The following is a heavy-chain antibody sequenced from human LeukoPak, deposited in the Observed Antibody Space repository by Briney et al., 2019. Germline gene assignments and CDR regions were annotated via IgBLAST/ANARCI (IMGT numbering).Heavy chain of an antibody. J-gene: IGHJ4*02. CDR3: ARDYQVYYDILTGPRYFDY. Sequence: GGCLSLSCAASGFTLSSYSINWVRPPPGKGLGWVSSISSSSSYIYYADSVKGRFTISRDNAKNSLYLQMNSLRAEDTAVYYCARDYQVYYDILTGPRYFDYWGQGTLVTVSS. V-gene: IGHV3-21*01. D-gene: IGHD3-9*01. CDR2: ISSSSSYI. CDR1: GFTLSSYS.